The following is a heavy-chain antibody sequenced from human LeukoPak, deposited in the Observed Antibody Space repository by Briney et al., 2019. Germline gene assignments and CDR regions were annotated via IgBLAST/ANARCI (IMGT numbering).Heavy chain of an antibody. CDR1: GGSFSGYY. CDR2: INHSGST. D-gene: IGHD3-16*02. J-gene: IGHJ4*02. V-gene: IGHV4-34*01. CDR3: ARTYYDYVWGSYRSKSFDY. Sequence: SETLSLTCAVYGGSFSGYYWSWIRQPPGKGLEWIGEINHSGSTNYNPSLKSRVTISVDTSKNQFSLKLSSVTAADTAVYYCARTYYDYVWGSYRSKSFDYWGQGTLVTVSS.